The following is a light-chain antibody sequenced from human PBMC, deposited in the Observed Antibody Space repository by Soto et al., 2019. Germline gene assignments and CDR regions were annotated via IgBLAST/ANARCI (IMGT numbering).Light chain of an antibody. V-gene: IGKV1-5*03. CDR1: QSIDNC. CDR2: KAS. Sequence: DIQMTQSPSTLSASVGDRVTITCRASQSIDNCLAWYQQKPGKAPHILIYKASSLETGVPSRFSGSGSVTEFTLTISSLQPEDFATYYCQQFYRYPWTFGQGTKVEIK. CDR3: QQFYRYPWT. J-gene: IGKJ1*01.